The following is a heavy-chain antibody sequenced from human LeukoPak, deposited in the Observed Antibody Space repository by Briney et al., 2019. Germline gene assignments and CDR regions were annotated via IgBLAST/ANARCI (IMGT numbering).Heavy chain of an antibody. CDR3: ARAALYSSWPFDY. D-gene: IGHD6-13*01. CDR1: GFTVSSNY. J-gene: IGHJ4*02. CDR2: IYSGGST. V-gene: IGHV3-53*01. Sequence: GGSLRLSCAASGFTVSSNYMSWVRQAPGKGLEWVSVIYSGGSTYYADSVKGRFTISRDNSKNTLYLQMNSLRAEDTAVYYCARAALYSSWPFDYWGQGTLVTVSS.